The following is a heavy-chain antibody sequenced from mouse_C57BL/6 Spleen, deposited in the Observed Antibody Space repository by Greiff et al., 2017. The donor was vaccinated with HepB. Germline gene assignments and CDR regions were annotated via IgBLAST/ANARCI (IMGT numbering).Heavy chain of an antibody. CDR3: ARGYYGSSYEGWYFDV. D-gene: IGHD1-1*01. Sequence: QVQLQQPGAELVKPGASVKLSCKASGYTFTSYWMHWVKQRPGRGLEWIGRIDPNSGGTKYNEKFKSKATLTVDKPSSTAYMQLSSLTSEDSAVYYCARGYYGSSYEGWYFDVWGTGTTVTVSS. CDR2: IDPNSGGT. J-gene: IGHJ1*03. V-gene: IGHV1-72*01. CDR1: GYTFTSYW.